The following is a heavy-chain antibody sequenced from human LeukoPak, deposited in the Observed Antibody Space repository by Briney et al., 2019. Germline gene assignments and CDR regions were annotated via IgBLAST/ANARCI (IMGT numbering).Heavy chain of an antibody. D-gene: IGHD2-15*01. CDR2: ISSSSSTI. CDR3: ARARASGRSGFDY. CDR1: GLTVSSYS. V-gene: IGHV3-48*02. J-gene: IGHJ4*02. Sequence: GGSLRLSCAASGLTVSSYSMNWVRQAPGEGLEWVSYISSSSSTIYYADSVKGRFTISRDNAKNSLYLQMNSLRDEDTAVYYCARARASGRSGFDYWGQGTLVTVSS.